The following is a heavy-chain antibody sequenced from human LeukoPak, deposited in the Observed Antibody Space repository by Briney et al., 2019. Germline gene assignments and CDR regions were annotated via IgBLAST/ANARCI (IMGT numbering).Heavy chain of an antibody. CDR2: IYPGDSDT. CDR3: ARSKGIVGATGDY. V-gene: IGHV5-51*01. D-gene: IGHD1-26*01. CDR1: GSFFTSYW. Sequence: GASLQISCEGSGSFFTSYWIGWVRQLPGKGLEWMGIIYPGDSDTRYSPSFQGQVTISADKSISTAYLQWSSLKASDTAMYYCARSKGIVGATGDYWGQGTLVTVSS. J-gene: IGHJ4*02.